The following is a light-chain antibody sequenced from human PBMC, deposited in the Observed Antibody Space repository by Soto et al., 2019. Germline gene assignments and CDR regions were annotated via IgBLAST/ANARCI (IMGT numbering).Light chain of an antibody. CDR3: QQFGTSPWT. CDR2: GAS. V-gene: IGKV3-20*01. Sequence: EIVLTQSPGTLSLSPEERATLSCRASQSVSSSYLAWYQQKPGQAPRLLIYGASSRATGIPDRFSGSGSGTDFTLTISRLESEDFAVHYCQQFGTSPWTFGHGTKVDIK. CDR1: QSVSSSY. J-gene: IGKJ1*01.